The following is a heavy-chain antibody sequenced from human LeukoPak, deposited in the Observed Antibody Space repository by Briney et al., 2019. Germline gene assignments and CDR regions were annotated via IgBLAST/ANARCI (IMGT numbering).Heavy chain of an antibody. CDR3: AKDSPYPLEAGQFDS. D-gene: IGHD6-19*01. CDR2: ISWDGDGT. Sequence: PGGSLRLSCAASGFTFDDLAMYWIRQAPGKGLEWVSLISWDGDGTYYADSVKGRFIISRDNSKNSLYLQMNSLRPEDTALYYCAKDSPYPLEAGQFDSWGQGTLVIVSS. V-gene: IGHV3-43D*03. J-gene: IGHJ4*02. CDR1: GFTFDDLA.